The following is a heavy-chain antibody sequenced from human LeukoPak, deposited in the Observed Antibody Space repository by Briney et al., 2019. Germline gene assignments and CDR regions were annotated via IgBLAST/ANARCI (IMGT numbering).Heavy chain of an antibody. V-gene: IGHV1-8*01. CDR3: ARSAGYSRGWYYFDY. CDR2: MNPNSGNT. J-gene: IGHJ4*02. CDR1: GYTFTSYD. D-gene: IGHD6-19*01. Sequence: GASVKVSCKASGYTFTSYDINWVRQATGQGLEWMGWMNPNSGNTGYAQKFQGRVTMTRNNSISTAYMELSSLRSEDTAVYYCARSAGYSRGWYYFDYWGQGTLVTVSS.